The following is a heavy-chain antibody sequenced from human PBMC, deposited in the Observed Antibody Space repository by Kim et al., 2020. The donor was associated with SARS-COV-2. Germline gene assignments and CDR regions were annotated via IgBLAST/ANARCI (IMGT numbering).Heavy chain of an antibody. D-gene: IGHD3-22*01. CDR3: AREGNYDSSGYYHYYFDY. CDR2: ISAYNGNT. CDR1: GYTFTSYG. Sequence: ASVKVSCKASGYTFTSYGISWVRQAPGQGLEWMGWISAYNGNTNYAQKLQGRVTMTTDTSTSTAYMELRSLRSDDTAVYYCAREGNYDSSGYYHYYFDYWGQGTLVTVSS. J-gene: IGHJ4*02. V-gene: IGHV1-18*04.